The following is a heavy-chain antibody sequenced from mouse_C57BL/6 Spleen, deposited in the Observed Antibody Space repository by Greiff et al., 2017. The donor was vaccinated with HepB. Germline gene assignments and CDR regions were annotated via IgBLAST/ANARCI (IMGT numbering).Heavy chain of an antibody. V-gene: IGHV1-5*01. Sequence: VQLQQSGTVLARPGASVKMSCKTSGYTFTSYWMHWVKQRPGQGLEWIGAIYPGNSDTSYNQKFKGKAKLTAVTSASTAYMELSSLTNEDSAVYYCTRRGNWDGNYFDYWGQGTTLTVSS. CDR1: GYTFTSYW. D-gene: IGHD4-1*01. CDR3: TRRGNWDGNYFDY. CDR2: IYPGNSDT. J-gene: IGHJ2*01.